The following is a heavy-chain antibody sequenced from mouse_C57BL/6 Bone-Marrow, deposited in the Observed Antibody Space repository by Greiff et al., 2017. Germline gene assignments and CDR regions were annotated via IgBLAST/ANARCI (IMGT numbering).Heavy chain of an antibody. CDR2: ISDGGSYT. D-gene: IGHD1-1*01. Sequence: DVQLVESGGGLVKPGGSLKLSCAASGFTFSSYAMSWVRQTPDKRLEWVATISDGGSYTYYPDNVKGRFTISRDNAKTNLYLQMSHLKSEDTAMYYCARVDYYADGPYYAMDYWGQGTSVTVSS. CDR3: ARVDYYADGPYYAMDY. CDR1: GFTFSSYA. J-gene: IGHJ4*01. V-gene: IGHV5-4*01.